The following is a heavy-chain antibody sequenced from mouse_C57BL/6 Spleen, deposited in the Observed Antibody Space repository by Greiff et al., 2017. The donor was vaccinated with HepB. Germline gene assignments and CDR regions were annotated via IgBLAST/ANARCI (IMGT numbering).Heavy chain of an antibody. CDR3: ARSGDYGSSYGYFDV. CDR1: GFTFTDYY. V-gene: IGHV7-3*01. CDR2: IRNKANGYTT. D-gene: IGHD1-1*01. Sequence: EVQVVESGGGLVQPGGSLSLSCAASGFTFTDYYMSWVRQPPGKALEWLGFIRNKANGYTTEYSASVKGRFTISRDNSQSILYLQMNALRAEDSATYYCARSGDYGSSYGYFDVWGTGTTVTVSS. J-gene: IGHJ1*03.